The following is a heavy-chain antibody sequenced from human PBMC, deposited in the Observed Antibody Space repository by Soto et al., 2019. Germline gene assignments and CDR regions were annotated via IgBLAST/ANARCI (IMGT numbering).Heavy chain of an antibody. J-gene: IGHJ4*02. Sequence: PGGSLRPSCAASGFTFGASSLSWARQAPGKGLEWVSSIDPSTTYIHYADSVEGRFTSSRDNAKTSLYLQIISLRGEDTAVYYCARDCLTGDPREAFDYWGQGTLVTVSS. V-gene: IGHV3-21*01. D-gene: IGHD7-27*01. CDR3: ARDCLTGDPREAFDY. CDR2: IDPSTTYI. CDR1: GFTFGASS.